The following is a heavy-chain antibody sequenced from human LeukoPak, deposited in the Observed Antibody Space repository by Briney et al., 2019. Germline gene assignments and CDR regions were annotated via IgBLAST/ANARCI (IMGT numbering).Heavy chain of an antibody. D-gene: IGHD3-10*01. Sequence: GGSLRLSCAASGFTFSSYGMHWVRQAPGKGLEWVAVISYDGSNKYYADSVKGRFTISRDNSKNTLYLQMNSLRAEDTAVYYCAKELLWFGELSYGMDVWGQGTTVAVSS. CDR3: AKELLWFGELSYGMDV. J-gene: IGHJ6*02. V-gene: IGHV3-30*18. CDR1: GFTFSSYG. CDR2: ISYDGSNK.